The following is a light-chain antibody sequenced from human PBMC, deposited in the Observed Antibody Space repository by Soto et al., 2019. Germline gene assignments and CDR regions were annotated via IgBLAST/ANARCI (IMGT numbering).Light chain of an antibody. Sequence: QSALTQPASVSGSPGQSITISCTGTSSDVGGYKYVSWYQQHPGKAPKLIIYEVSNRPSGISKRFSGSKSGNTASLTISGLQAEDEADYYCNSYTSSSSLVFGGGTKLTVL. J-gene: IGLJ3*02. CDR2: EVS. CDR1: SSDVGGYKY. CDR3: NSYTSSSSLV. V-gene: IGLV2-14*01.